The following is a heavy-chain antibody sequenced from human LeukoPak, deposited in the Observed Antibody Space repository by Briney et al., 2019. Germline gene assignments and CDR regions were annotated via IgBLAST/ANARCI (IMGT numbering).Heavy chain of an antibody. CDR2: IRYDGSNK. V-gene: IGHV3-30*02. CDR3: ARWLVRGRYFDY. J-gene: IGHJ4*02. CDR1: GFTFSSYG. D-gene: IGHD6-19*01. Sequence: GGSLRLSCAASGFTFSSYGMHWVRQAPGKGLEWVAFIRYDGSNKYYADSVKGRFTISRDNSKNTLYLQMNSLRAEDTAVYYCARWLVRGRYFDYWGQGTLVTVSS.